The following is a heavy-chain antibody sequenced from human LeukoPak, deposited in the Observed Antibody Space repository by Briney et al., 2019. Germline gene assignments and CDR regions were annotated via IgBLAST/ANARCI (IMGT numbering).Heavy chain of an antibody. CDR1: GFTFSDYY. J-gene: IGHJ4*02. Sequence: PGGSLRLSCAASGFTFSDYYMSWIRQAPGKGLEWVSYISSSGSTIYYADSVKGRFTISRDNAKNSLYLQTNSLRAEDTAVYYCARDVEWWYPIDYWGQGTLVTVSS. CDR2: ISSSGSTI. D-gene: IGHD2-15*01. V-gene: IGHV3-11*01. CDR3: ARDVEWWYPIDY.